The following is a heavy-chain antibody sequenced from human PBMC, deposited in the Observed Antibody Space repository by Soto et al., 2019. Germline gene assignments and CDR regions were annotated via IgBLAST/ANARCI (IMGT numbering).Heavy chain of an antibody. CDR3: AGEYSSSSGPLDYCYYGMDV. J-gene: IGHJ6*02. V-gene: IGHV1-69*12. CDR1: GGTFSSYA. CDR2: IIPIFGTA. D-gene: IGHD6-6*01. Sequence: QVQLVQSGAEVRKPGSSVKVSCKASGGTFSSYAISWVRQAPGQGLEWMGGIIPIFGTANYAQKFQGRVTITADESTSTAYMELSSLRSEDTAVYYCAGEYSSSSGPLDYCYYGMDVWGQGTTVTVSS.